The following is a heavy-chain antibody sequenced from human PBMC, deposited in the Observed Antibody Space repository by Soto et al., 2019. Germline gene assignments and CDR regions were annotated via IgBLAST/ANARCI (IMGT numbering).Heavy chain of an antibody. CDR1: GDSISSYY. CDR2: IYYSGST. J-gene: IGHJ2*01. V-gene: IGHV4-59*08. Sequence: PSETLSLTCTVSGDSISSYYWSWIRQPPGKGLEWIGYIYYSGSTNYNPSLKSRVTISVDTSKNQFSLKLSSVTAADTAVYYCARRRYYDSGWYFDLWGRGTLVTVSS. D-gene: IGHD3-22*01. CDR3: ARRRYYDSGWYFDL.